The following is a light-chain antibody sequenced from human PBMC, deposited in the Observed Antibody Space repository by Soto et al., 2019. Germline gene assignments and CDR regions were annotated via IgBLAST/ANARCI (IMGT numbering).Light chain of an antibody. CDR3: CSYAGSYV. CDR1: SSDVGGYNY. CDR2: DVS. V-gene: IGLV2-11*01. Sequence: QSVLTQPHSVSGSPGQSVTMSCTGTSSDVGGYNYVSWYQQHPGKAPKLMIYDVSKRPSGVPDRFSGSKSGNTASLTISGLQAEDEADYYCCSYAGSYVFGTGTKVTVL. J-gene: IGLJ1*01.